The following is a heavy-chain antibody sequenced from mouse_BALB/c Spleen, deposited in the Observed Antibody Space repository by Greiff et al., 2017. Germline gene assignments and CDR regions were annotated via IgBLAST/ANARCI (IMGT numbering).Heavy chain of an antibody. CDR1: EFTFSSYA. J-gene: IGHJ2*01. CDR3: ARGHYDFDY. D-gene: IGHD2-4*01. V-gene: IGHV5-6-5*01. Sequence: DVKLVESGGGLVKPGGSLKLSCAASEFTFSSYAMSWVRQTPEKRLEWVASISSGGSTYYPDSVKGRFTISRDNARNILYLQMSSLRSEDTAMYYCARGHYDFDYWGQGTTLTVSS. CDR2: ISSGGST.